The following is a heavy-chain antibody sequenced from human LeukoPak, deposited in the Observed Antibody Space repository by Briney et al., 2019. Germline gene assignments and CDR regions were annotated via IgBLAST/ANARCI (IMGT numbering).Heavy chain of an antibody. CDR3: AREGYYDSSGYYSY. D-gene: IGHD3-22*01. CDR2: IIPIFGTA. J-gene: IGHJ4*02. CDR1: GGTFSSYA. Sequence: SVKVSRKASGGTFSSYAISWVRQAPGQGLEWMGGIIPIFGTANYAQKFQGRVTITADESTSTAYMELSSLRSEDTAVYYCAREGYYDSSGYYSYWGQGTLVTVSS. V-gene: IGHV1-69*13.